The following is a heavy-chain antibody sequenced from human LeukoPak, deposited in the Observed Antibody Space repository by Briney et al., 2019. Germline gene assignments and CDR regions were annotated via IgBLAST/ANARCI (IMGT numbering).Heavy chain of an antibody. D-gene: IGHD3-3*01. CDR1: GYTFTGYY. V-gene: IGHV1-2*02. Sequence: ASVKVSCKASGYTFTGYYMHWVRQAPGQGLEWMGWINPNSGGTNYAQKFQGRVTMTRDTSISTAYMELSRLRSDDTAVYYCARTTIFGVVSHDAFDIWGQGTMVTVSS. J-gene: IGHJ3*02. CDR3: ARTTIFGVVSHDAFDI. CDR2: INPNSGGT.